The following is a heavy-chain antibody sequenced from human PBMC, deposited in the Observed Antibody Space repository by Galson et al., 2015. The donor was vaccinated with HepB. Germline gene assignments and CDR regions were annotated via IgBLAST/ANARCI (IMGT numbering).Heavy chain of an antibody. CDR2: ISSSSSTI. J-gene: IGHJ3*02. V-gene: IGHV3-48*01. CDR1: GFTLSSYS. D-gene: IGHD1-26*01. Sequence: SLRLSCAASGFTLSSYSMNWVRQAPGKGLEWVSYISSSSSTIYYADSVKGRFTISRDNAKNSLYLQMNSLRAEDTAVYYCARSKWEPYAFDIWGQGTMVTVSS. CDR3: ARSKWEPYAFDI.